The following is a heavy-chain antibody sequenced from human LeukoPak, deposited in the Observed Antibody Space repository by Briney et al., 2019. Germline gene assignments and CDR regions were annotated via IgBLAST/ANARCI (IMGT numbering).Heavy chain of an antibody. CDR3: ARDIMPFYCSSTSCSDY. CDR2: IYYSGST. D-gene: IGHD2-2*01. Sequence: SETLSLTCTVPGGSVSSGSYYWSWIRQPPGKGLEWIGYIYYSGSTNYNPSLKSRVTISVDTSKNQFSLKLSSVTAADTAVYYCARDIMPFYCSSTSCSDYWGRGTLVTVSS. J-gene: IGHJ4*02. CDR1: GGSVSSGSYY. V-gene: IGHV4-61*01.